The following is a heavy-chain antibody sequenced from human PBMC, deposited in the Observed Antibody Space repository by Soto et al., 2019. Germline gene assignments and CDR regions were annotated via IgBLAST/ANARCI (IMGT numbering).Heavy chain of an antibody. CDR3: ARDLSLVRGANGMDV. CDR2: IYYSGAT. J-gene: IGHJ6*02. Sequence: SEPRSLTCTVSGGSVNIGDYHWSWIRQSPGKGLEWIGFIYYSGATYYSPSLESRVAISIDKTKNQFSLKLRSVTAADTAVYYCARDLSLVRGANGMDVWGQGTTVTVS. V-gene: IGHV4-30-4*01. CDR1: GGSVNIGDYH. D-gene: IGHD3-10*01.